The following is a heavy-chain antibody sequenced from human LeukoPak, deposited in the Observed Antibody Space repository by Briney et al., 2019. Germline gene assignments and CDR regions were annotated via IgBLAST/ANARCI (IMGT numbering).Heavy chain of an antibody. CDR2: INHSGRT. D-gene: IGHD3-10*01. J-gene: IGHJ3*02. CDR3: ARPRALGVTNACDI. Sequence: SETLSLTCAVYGGSFSGYYWSWFRHPPGKGLEWIGEINHSGRTNYNPSLNSRVTISVDTSKSQFSLKLSSVTAADTAVCYCARPRALGVTNACDIWGQGTMVTVSS. V-gene: IGHV4-34*01. CDR1: GGSFSGYY.